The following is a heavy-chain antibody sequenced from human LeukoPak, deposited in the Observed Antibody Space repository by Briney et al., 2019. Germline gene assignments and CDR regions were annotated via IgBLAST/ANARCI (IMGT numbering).Heavy chain of an antibody. CDR1: GFTFGSYA. V-gene: IGHV3-23*01. CDR3: AKVPASPQGR. Sequence: SGGSLRLSCAASGFTFGSYAMSWVRQAPGKGLEWVSTISGSGGTTYYADSVKGRFTISRDNSKNTLYLQMSGLTVDDTAVYYCAKVPASPQGRWGRGTLVSVSS. CDR2: ISGSGGTT. J-gene: IGHJ4*02. D-gene: IGHD2-2*01.